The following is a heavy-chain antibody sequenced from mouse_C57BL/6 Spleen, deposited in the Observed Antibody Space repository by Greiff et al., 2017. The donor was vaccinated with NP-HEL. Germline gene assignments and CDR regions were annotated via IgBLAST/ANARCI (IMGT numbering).Heavy chain of an antibody. CDR3: VSHRSWFAY. CDR2: IRSKSNNYAT. J-gene: IGHJ3*01. Sequence: EVKLMESGGGLVQPKGSLKLSCAASGFSFNTYAMNWVRQAPGKGLEWVARIRSKSNNYATYYADSVKDRFTISRDDSESMLYLQMNNLKTEDTAMYYCVSHRSWFAYWGQGTLVTVSA. CDR1: GFSFNTYA. V-gene: IGHV10-1*01.